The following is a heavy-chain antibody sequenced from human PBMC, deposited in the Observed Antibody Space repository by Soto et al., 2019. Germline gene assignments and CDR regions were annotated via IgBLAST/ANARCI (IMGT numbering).Heavy chain of an antibody. CDR1: GFTFDDYA. Sequence: EVQLVESGGGLVQPGRSLRLSCAASGFTFDDYAMHWVRQAPGKGLEWVSGISWNSGSIGYADSVKGRFTISRDNAKNSLYLQMNSLRAEDTALYYCAKSVLRWYYFDYWGQGTLVTVSS. D-gene: IGHD4-17*01. CDR3: AKSVLRWYYFDY. CDR2: ISWNSGSI. J-gene: IGHJ4*02. V-gene: IGHV3-9*01.